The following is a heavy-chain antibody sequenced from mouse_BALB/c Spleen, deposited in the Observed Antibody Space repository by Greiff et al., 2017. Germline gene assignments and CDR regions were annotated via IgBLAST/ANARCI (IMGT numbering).Heavy chain of an antibody. D-gene: IGHD1-1*01. CDR2: IDPANGNT. V-gene: IGHV14-3*02. J-gene: IGHJ1*01. CDR3: ARRGLRYWYFDV. Sequence: EVKLQESGAELVKPGASVKLSCTASGFNIKDTYMHWVKQRPEQGLEWIGRIDPANGNTKYDPKFQGKATITADTSSNTAYLQLSSLTSEDSAVYYCARRGLRYWYFDVWGAGTTVTVSS. CDR1: GFNIKDTY.